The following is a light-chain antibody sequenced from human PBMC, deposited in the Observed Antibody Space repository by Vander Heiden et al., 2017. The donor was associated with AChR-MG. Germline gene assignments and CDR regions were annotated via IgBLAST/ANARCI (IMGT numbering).Light chain of an antibody. CDR3: QAWDSSSVV. CDR2: QDS. Sequence: SYELTQPPSVSGSPGQTASITCSGDKLGHKYACWYQQKPGQSPVLVIHQDSERPSGIPERFSGSNSGNTATLTISGTQAMDEADYYCQAWDSSSVVFGGGTKLTAL. CDR1: KLGHKY. V-gene: IGLV3-1*01. J-gene: IGLJ2*01.